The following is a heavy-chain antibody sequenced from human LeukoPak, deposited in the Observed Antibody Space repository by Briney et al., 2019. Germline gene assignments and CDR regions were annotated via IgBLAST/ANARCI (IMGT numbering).Heavy chain of an antibody. D-gene: IGHD5-24*01. CDR2: ISAGGAST. J-gene: IGHJ4*02. CDR1: GSTFSSTG. Sequence: GGSLRLSCAASGSTFSSTGMAWVRQAPGKGLEWVSSISAGGASTYYADSVKGRFTISRDDSKNTVFLQMNSLRADDTAIYYCAKDRGFTLRDGGMFDSWGQGTLVIVSS. CDR3: AKDRGFTLRDGGMFDS. V-gene: IGHV3-23*01.